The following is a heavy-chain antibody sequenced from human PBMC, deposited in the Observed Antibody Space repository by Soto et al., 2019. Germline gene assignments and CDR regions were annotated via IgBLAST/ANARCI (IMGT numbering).Heavy chain of an antibody. CDR1: GDSFSSSIVT. D-gene: IGHD3-22*01. CDR3: VRLIGNSWLDY. J-gene: IGHJ4*02. V-gene: IGHV6-1*01. CDR2: TYYRSKWYN. Sequence: PSQTLSLTCAISGDSFSSSIVTWNWIRQSPSRGLEWLGRTYYRSKWYNDYAESVKSRITINPDTSKNQFSLHLNSVAPEDTAVYYCVRLIGNSWLDYWGQGTLVTVSS.